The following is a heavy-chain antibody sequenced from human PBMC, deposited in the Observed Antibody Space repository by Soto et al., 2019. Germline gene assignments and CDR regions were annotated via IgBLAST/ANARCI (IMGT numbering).Heavy chain of an antibody. V-gene: IGHV4-39*01. CDR3: ARLRSGGPGDY. D-gene: IGHD1-26*01. CDR2: IYYTGIT. Sequence: SETLSLTCTVSGDSISNSNYHWGWIRQPPGKGLEWIGSIYYTGITYYNPSLKSRLTISVDKSKNQFSLNLSSMTATDTAVYFCARLRSGGPGDYWGQGTLVTVSS. J-gene: IGHJ4*02. CDR1: GDSISNSNYH.